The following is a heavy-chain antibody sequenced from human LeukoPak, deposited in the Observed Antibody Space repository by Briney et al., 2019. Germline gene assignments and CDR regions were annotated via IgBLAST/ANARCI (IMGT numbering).Heavy chain of an antibody. CDR2: IKQDGSEK. V-gene: IGHV3-7*01. CDR1: GFTFSSYW. Sequence: TGGSLRLSCAASGFTFSSYWMSWVRQAPGKGLEWVANIKQDGSEKYYVDSVKGRFTISRDNAKNSLYLQMNSLRAEDTAVYYCARDRGSSWYPSYYYGMDVSGQGTTVTVSS. CDR3: ARDRGSSWYPSYYYGMDV. D-gene: IGHD6-13*01. J-gene: IGHJ6*02.